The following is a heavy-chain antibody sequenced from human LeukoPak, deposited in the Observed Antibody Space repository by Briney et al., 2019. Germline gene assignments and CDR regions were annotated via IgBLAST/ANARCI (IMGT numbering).Heavy chain of an antibody. CDR3: ACAGGYYYVAFDI. CDR1: GFTFSSYA. D-gene: IGHD3-22*01. V-gene: IGHV3-23*01. Sequence: GGSLRLSCAASGFTFSSYAMSWVRQAPGKGLEWVLAISGSGGSTYYADSVKGRFTISRDNYKNTLYLQMNSLRAEYTAVYYCACAGGYYYVAFDIWGQGTMVTVSS. CDR2: ISGSGGST. J-gene: IGHJ3*02.